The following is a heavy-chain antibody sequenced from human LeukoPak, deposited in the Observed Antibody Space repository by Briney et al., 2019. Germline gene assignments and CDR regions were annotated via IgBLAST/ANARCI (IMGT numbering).Heavy chain of an antibody. Sequence: GGSLRLSCAAAGFTFTNYGMSWVRQTPGKGLEWVSRVSASGGRTYYADSVRGRFTISRDNSKNTVSLQMNNLRADDTAVYYCAKSYASGSFYDYWGQGTLVTVSS. CDR1: GFTFTNYG. D-gene: IGHD3-10*01. CDR2: VSASGGRT. J-gene: IGHJ4*02. CDR3: AKSYASGSFYDY. V-gene: IGHV3-23*01.